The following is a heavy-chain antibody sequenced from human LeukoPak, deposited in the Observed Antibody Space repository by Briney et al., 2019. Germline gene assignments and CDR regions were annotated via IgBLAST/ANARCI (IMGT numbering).Heavy chain of an antibody. J-gene: IGHJ4*02. V-gene: IGHV3-23*01. CDR2: ISGSGGSI. D-gene: IGHD7-27*01. Sequence: GGSLRLSCAASGFTFSSYAMSWVRQAPGKGLEWVSGISGSGGSIYYADSVKGRFTISRDNSKNTLYLQMNSLRAEDTAVYYCARDLAWGAFDYWGQGTLVTVSS. CDR1: GFTFSSYA. CDR3: ARDLAWGAFDY.